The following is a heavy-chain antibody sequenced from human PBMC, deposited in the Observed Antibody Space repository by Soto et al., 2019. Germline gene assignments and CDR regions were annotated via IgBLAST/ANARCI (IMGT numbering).Heavy chain of an antibody. CDR2: IYPGDSDT. V-gene: IGHV5-51*01. J-gene: IGHJ6*02. CDR3: ARRRYYDSSGYYPYYYYGMDV. D-gene: IGHD3-22*01. Sequence: PGDSLKISGKGSGYSFTSYWIGWVRQMPGKGLEWMGIIYPGDSDTRYSPSFQGQVTISADKSISTAYLQWSSLKASDTAMYYCARRRYYDSSGYYPYYYYGMDVWGQGTTLTVSS. CDR1: GYSFTSYW.